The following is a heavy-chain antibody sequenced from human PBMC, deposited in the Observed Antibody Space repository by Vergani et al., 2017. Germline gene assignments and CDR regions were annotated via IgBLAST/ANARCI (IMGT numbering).Heavy chain of an antibody. CDR3: TRTYAYGANYYYYYYMDV. CDR1: GFTFSGSA. Sequence: EVQLVESGGGLVQPGGSLKLSCAASGFTFSGSAMHWVRQASGKGLEWVGRIRSKANSYATAYAASVKGRFTISRDDSKNTAYLQMNSLKTADTAVYYFTRTYAYGANYYYYYYMDVWGKGTTVTVSS. V-gene: IGHV3-73*02. D-gene: IGHD5-12*01. J-gene: IGHJ6*03. CDR2: IRSKANSYAT.